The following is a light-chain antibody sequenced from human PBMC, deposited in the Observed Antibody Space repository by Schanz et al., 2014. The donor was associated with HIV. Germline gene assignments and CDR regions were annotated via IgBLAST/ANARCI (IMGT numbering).Light chain of an antibody. CDR3: SSYAGDSKLI. V-gene: IGLV2-14*02. Sequence: QSALTQPASVSGSPGQSITISCTGTSSDVGSYNLVSWYQQHPGKAPKLMIYEVSKRPSGVSNRFSGSKSGNTASLTVSGLQAEDEAEYYCSSYAGDSKLIFGGGTKLTVL. J-gene: IGLJ2*01. CDR1: SSDVGSYNL. CDR2: EVS.